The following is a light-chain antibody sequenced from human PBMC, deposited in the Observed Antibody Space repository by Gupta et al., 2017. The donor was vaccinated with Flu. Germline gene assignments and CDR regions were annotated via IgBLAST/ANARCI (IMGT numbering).Light chain of an antibody. CDR2: GAF. CDR3: QQTDHALYT. V-gene: IGKV1-39*01. J-gene: IGKJ2*01. Sequence: PSSLSASVGDRVTITCRASQSISSFLNWFQQKPGTAPQLLIFGAFRLQSGVPSRFSGSGSGTXFTLTIXRLQPEDFATYFCQQTDHALYTFGXGTKLEI. CDR1: QSISSF.